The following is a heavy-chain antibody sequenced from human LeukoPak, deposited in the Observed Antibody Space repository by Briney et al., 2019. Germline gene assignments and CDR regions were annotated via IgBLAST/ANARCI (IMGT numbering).Heavy chain of an antibody. CDR1: GFTVSSNY. D-gene: IGHD6-13*01. CDR3: ASSRPKIAAAGTGY. CDR2: IYSGGST. Sequence: PGGSLRLSCAASGFTVSSNYMSWVRQAPGKGLEWVSVIYSGGSTYYADSVKGRFTISRDNSKNTLYLQMNSLRVEDTAVYYCASSRPKIAAAGTGYWGQGTLVTVSS. J-gene: IGHJ4*02. V-gene: IGHV3-53*01.